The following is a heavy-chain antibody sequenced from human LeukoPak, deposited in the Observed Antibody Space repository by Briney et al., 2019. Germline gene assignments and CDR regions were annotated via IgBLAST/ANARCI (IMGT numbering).Heavy chain of an antibody. CDR3: ARVESSSWYGPFDY. CDR2: IYYSGST. V-gene: IGHV4-59*01. D-gene: IGHD6-13*01. Sequence: SETLSLTCTVSGGSISSYYWSWIRQPPGKGLEWIGYIYYSGSTNYNPSLKSRVTISVDTSKNQFSLKLSSVTAADTAVYYCARVESSSWYGPFDYWGQGTLVTVSS. CDR1: GGSISSYY. J-gene: IGHJ4*02.